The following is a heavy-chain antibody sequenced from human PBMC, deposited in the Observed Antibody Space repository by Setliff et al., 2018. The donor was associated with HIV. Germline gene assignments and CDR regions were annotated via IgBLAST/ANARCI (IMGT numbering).Heavy chain of an antibody. J-gene: IGHJ4*02. Sequence: ASVKVSCKASGYSLNKYGMNWVRQAPGQGLEWMGWIDTNTGKPTYVQGTTGRFVFSLDTSVNATYLQITALKTEDTAVYYCARAGAYYYDGSGYKIFTHFDSWGQGTLGTVSS. D-gene: IGHD3-22*01. CDR2: IDTNTGKP. CDR3: ARAGAYYYDGSGYKIFTHFDS. V-gene: IGHV7-4-1*02. CDR1: GYSLNKYG.